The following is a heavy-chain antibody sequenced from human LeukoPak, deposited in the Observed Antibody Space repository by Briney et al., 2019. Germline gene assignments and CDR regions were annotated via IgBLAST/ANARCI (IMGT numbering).Heavy chain of an antibody. CDR1: GFTFSHPA. V-gene: IGHV3-23*01. J-gene: IGHJ4*02. CDR3: AKTKLSAHSGSHFDY. Sequence: PGGSLRLSCAASGFTFSHPAMSWVRQAPGKGLEWVSNISGGDVSTYYADSVKGRFTISRDNSKNTLYLQMNSLRAEDTAVYYCAKTKLSAHSGSHFDYWGQGTLVTVSS. D-gene: IGHD1-26*01. CDR2: ISGGDVST.